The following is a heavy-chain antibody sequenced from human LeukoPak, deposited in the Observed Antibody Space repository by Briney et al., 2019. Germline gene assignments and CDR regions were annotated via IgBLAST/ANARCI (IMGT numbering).Heavy chain of an antibody. CDR2: IKEDGSEK. Sequence: GGSLRLSCAASGFTFSSYWMNWVRQAPGKGLEWVANIKEDGSEKYYADSVKGRFTISRDNAKNTLYLQMSRLRAEDTAIYYCASYNWGRPRDYWGQGTLVTVSS. V-gene: IGHV3-7*01. CDR1: GFTFSSYW. CDR3: ASYNWGRPRDY. D-gene: IGHD7-27*01. J-gene: IGHJ4*02.